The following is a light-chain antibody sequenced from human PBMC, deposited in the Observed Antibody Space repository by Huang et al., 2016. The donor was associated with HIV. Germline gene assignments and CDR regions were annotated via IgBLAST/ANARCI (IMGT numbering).Light chain of an antibody. CDR1: SSVSTN. V-gene: IGKV3-15*01. CDR3: HQYNNWRLS. J-gene: IGKJ4*01. CDR2: GYS. Sequence: EIVMTQAPATLSVSPGQRVTLPCRANSSVSTNLAWYQQRHGQAPRLLIYGYSHRAPGIPARFSGSGSGTDFSLAISSLQSEDFALYYCHQYNNWRLSFGGGTRV.